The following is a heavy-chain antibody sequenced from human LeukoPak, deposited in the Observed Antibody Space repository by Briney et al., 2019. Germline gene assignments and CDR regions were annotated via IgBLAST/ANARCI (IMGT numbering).Heavy chain of an antibody. J-gene: IGHJ5*02. D-gene: IGHD3-3*01. CDR2: INHSGST. V-gene: IGHV4-34*01. CDR1: GGSFSGYY. CDR3: ARGAPYYDFWTGYLALDP. Sequence: SETLSLTCAVYGGSFSGYYWSWIRQPPGKGLEWIGEINHSGSTNYNPSLKSRVTISVDTSKNQFSLKLSSVTAADTAVYYCARGAPYYDFWTGYLALDPWGQGTLVTVSS.